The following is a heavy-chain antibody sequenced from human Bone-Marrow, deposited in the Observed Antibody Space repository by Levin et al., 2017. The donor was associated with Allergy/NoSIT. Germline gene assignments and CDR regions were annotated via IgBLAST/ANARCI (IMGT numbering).Heavy chain of an antibody. CDR2: IKRDESEK. Sequence: SCAASGFTFSSYWMAWVRQAPGKGLEWVANIKRDESEKYYVGSVRGRFTISRDNTKNSLYLQMNSLRAEDTAVYYCATSKAAPGNDWGQGTLVTVSS. V-gene: IGHV3-7*03. D-gene: IGHD6-13*01. J-gene: IGHJ4*02. CDR1: GFTFSSYW. CDR3: ATSKAAPGND.